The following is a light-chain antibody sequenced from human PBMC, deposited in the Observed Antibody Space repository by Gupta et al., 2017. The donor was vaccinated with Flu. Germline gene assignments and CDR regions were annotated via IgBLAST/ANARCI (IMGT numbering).Light chain of an antibody. CDR1: GVIYGQ. Sequence: SASGGREVKVTCRASGVIYGQLGWYQQKPGKAPRLLIYPASTLHGGVPSRFSGSGSETEFTLTITTLKPEDAALYFCQQACRLPLTFGGGSKVEIK. J-gene: IGKJ4*01. V-gene: IGKV1-12*01. CDR3: QQACRLPLT. CDR2: PAS.